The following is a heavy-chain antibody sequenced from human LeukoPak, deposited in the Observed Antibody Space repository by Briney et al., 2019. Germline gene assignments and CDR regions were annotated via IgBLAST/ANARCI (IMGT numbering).Heavy chain of an antibody. D-gene: IGHD5-24*01. CDR2: ISYDGSNK. CDR1: GFTFSSYA. V-gene: IGHV3-30-3*01. CDR3: AGGDFVEMATIFL. J-gene: IGHJ4*02. Sequence: GGSLRLSCAASGFTFSSYAMHWVRQAPGKGLEWVAVISYDGSNKYYADSVKGRFTISRDNSKNTLYLQMNSLRAEDTAVYYCAGGDFVEMATIFLWGQGTLVTVSS.